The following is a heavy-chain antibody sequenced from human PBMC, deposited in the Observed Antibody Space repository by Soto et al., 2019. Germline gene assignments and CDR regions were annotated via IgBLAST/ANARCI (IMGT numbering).Heavy chain of an antibody. J-gene: IGHJ4*02. Sequence: ASVKVSCKASGYTFTSYGISWVRQAPGQGLEWMGWISAYNGNTNYAQKLQGRVTMTTDTSTSTAYMELRSLRSDDTAVYYCAREMWDIVVVPAAVYYLDYWAQGTLVPVSS. CDR3: AREMWDIVVVPAAVYYLDY. D-gene: IGHD2-2*01. CDR2: ISAYNGNT. V-gene: IGHV1-18*01. CDR1: GYTFTSYG.